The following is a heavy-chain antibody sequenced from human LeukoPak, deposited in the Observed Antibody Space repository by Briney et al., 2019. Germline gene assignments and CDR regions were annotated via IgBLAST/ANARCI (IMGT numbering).Heavy chain of an antibody. D-gene: IGHD2-8*01. CDR1: GGSLDTYC. CDR3: AREGSVNGYPPRLDY. Sequence: SETLSLTCTVPGGSLDTYCWTWVPQPAGKGLEWLGRLCTDGNANYNPSLQSRVSISIDSSRNQFSLFVTSVTAADTAIYHCAREGSVNGYPPRLDYWGQGTLVTVSS. V-gene: IGHV4-4*07. J-gene: IGHJ4*02. CDR2: LCTDGNA.